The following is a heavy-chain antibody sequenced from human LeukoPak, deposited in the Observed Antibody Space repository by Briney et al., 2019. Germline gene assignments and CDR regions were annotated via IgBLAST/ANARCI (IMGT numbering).Heavy chain of an antibody. CDR1: GFTFSSYS. J-gene: IGHJ4*02. V-gene: IGHV3-21*01. Sequence: GGSLRLSCAASGFTFSSYSMNWVRQAPGKGLEWVSSISSSSSYIYYADSVKGRFTISRDNAKNSLYLQMNSLRAEDTAVYYCARDRRYSSSWYTGNYFDYWGQGTLVTVSS. CDR2: ISSSSSYI. D-gene: IGHD6-13*01. CDR3: ARDRRYSSSWYTGNYFDY.